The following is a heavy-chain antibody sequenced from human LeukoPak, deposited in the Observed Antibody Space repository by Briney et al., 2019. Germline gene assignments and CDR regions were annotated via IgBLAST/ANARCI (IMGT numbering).Heavy chain of an antibody. CDR1: GDSMSSGSSY. J-gene: IGHJ5*02. CDR3: ARDLTIFPYNWFDP. D-gene: IGHD3-3*01. Sequence: PSQTLSLTCTVSGDSMSSGSSYWSWIRQPAGKGLEWIGRIYTSGSTIYNPSLKSRVTISVDTSENQFSLNLSSVTVADTAVYYCARDLTIFPYNWFDPWGQGTLVTVSS. V-gene: IGHV4-61*02. CDR2: IYTSGST.